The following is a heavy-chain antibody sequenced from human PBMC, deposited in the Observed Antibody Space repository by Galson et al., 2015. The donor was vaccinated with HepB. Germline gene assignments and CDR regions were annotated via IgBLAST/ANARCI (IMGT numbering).Heavy chain of an antibody. J-gene: IGHJ6*02. Sequence: WFRQAPGKGLEWVGFIRSKAYGGTTEYAASVKGRFTISRDDSKSIAYLQMNSLKTEDTAVYYCTRRMSGVPMDVWGQGTTVTVSS. CDR3: TRRMSGVPMDV. CDR2: IRSKAYGGTT. V-gene: IGHV3-49*03. D-gene: IGHD2-8*01.